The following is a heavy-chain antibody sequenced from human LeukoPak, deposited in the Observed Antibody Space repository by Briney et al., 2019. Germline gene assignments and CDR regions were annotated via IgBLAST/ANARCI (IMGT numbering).Heavy chain of an antibody. Sequence: ASVKVSCKASGYTFTSYGISWVRQAPGQGLEWMGWISAYNGNTNYAQKLQGRVTMTTDTSTSTAYMELRSLRSDDTAVYYCASVITTMVRGVTKELDYWGQGTLVTVSS. CDR2: ISAYNGNT. CDR1: GYTFTSYG. J-gene: IGHJ4*02. D-gene: IGHD3-10*01. V-gene: IGHV1-18*01. CDR3: ASVITTMVRGVTKELDY.